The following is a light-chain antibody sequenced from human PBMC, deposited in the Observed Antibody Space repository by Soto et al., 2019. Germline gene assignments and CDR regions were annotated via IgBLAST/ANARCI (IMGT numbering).Light chain of an antibody. CDR2: GAS. CDR3: QQYNYWPT. Sequence: EIVMTQSPATLSESPGERATLSCRASQSVSSNLAWYQQKPGQAPRLLIYGASTRATGIPARFSGSGSGTEFTLTITSLQSEDFAVYYCQQYNYWPTFGQGTKVEIK. V-gene: IGKV3-15*01. J-gene: IGKJ1*01. CDR1: QSVSSN.